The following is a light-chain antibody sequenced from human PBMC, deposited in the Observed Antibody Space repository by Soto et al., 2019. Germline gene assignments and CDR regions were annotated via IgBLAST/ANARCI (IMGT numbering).Light chain of an antibody. CDR2: DAS. Sequence: IVLTQSPATLSVSPGERATLSCRASQSVSSYLNWYQQKPGQAPRLLIYDASNRATGIPARFSGSGSGTDFPLTISSREPEDLAVYYCQQRSNWPSVYTFGQGTKLEIK. CDR1: QSVSSY. J-gene: IGKJ2*01. CDR3: QQRSNWPSVYT. V-gene: IGKV3-11*01.